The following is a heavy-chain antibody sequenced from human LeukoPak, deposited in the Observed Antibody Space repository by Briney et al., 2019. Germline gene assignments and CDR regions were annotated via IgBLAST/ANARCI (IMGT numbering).Heavy chain of an antibody. D-gene: IGHD3-10*01. CDR1: GASVTSRGYY. J-gene: IGHJ5*02. V-gene: IGHV4-31*03. Sequence: SETLSLTCTVSGASVTSRGYYWSWIRQPPGKGLEWIGFIYFSGSTHYSSSLKSRIVISMNTSKNQFSLNVTSVTAADTAVFYCARDEGSGWFDPWGQGTLVTVSS. CDR2: IYFSGST. CDR3: ARDEGSGWFDP.